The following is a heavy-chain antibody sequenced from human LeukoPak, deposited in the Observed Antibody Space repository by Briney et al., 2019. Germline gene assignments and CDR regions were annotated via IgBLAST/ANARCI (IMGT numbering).Heavy chain of an antibody. CDR2: INHRGST. CDR1: GGSFSGYY. J-gene: IGHJ4*02. CDR3: ATKKPRGYSYGYSY. D-gene: IGHD5-18*01. Sequence: SETLSLTCAVYGGSFSGYYWSWIRQPPGKGLEWIGEINHRGSTNYNPSLKSRVTISVDTSKNQFSLKLSSVTAADTAVYYCATKKPRGYSYGYSYWGQGTLVTVSS. V-gene: IGHV4-34*01.